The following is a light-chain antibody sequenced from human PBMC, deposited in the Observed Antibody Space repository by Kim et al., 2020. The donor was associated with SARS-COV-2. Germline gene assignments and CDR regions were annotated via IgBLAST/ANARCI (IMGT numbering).Light chain of an antibody. V-gene: IGLV1-44*01. CDR1: SSNIGSNS. CDR3: ATWDDSLGGYV. Sequence: GQRVTISCSGTSSNIGSNSVNWYQQLPGTAPKLLIYSHNQRPSGVPDRFSGSKPGTSASLAISGLQSEDEADYYCATWDDSLGGYVFGAGTKVTVL. CDR2: SHN. J-gene: IGLJ1*01.